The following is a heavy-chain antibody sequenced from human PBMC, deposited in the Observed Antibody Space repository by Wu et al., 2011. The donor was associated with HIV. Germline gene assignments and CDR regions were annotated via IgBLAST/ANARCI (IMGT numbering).Heavy chain of an antibody. CDR3: ARGTDSHYYYYYYMDV. Sequence: EVKKPGASVKVSCKASGYTFTGYYIHVGATGPLDKGLSGWDGSTLTCGTNYAQKFQGRVTMTRDTSITTAYMELSRLRSDDTAVYYCARGTDSHYYYYYYMDVWGKGTTVTVSS. CDR2: STLTCGT. CDR1: GYTFTGYY. J-gene: IGHJ6*03. D-gene: IGHD3-22*01. V-gene: IGHV1-2*02.